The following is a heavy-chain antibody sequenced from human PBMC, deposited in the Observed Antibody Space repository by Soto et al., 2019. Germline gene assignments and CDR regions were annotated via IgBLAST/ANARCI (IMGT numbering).Heavy chain of an antibody. CDR2: ISITSSYI. CDR3: AKDVQWTEAHYAFDI. CDR1: GFTFSSYS. Sequence: GGSLRLSCVVSGFTFSSYSMNWVRQAPGKGLEWVASISITSSYIYYADSVKGRFTISRDNAKNSLYLQMNSLRAEDTALYSCAKDVQWTEAHYAFDIWGQGTMVTVSS. J-gene: IGHJ3*02. V-gene: IGHV3-21*01. D-gene: IGHD6-19*01.